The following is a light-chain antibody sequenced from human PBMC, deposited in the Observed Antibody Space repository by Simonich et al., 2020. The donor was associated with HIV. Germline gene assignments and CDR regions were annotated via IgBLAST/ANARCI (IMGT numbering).Light chain of an antibody. V-gene: IGKV3-15*01. CDR3: QQYNDWPT. CDR1: QSVNSN. J-gene: IGKJ4*01. Sequence: EIVMTQSPATLSVSPGDSATLSCRASQSVNSNLAWYQQKPGLPPRLLIDGASTRATGIPARFSGSGSGTEFTLTISSMQSEDFAVYSCQQYNDWPTFGGGTKVEIK. CDR2: GAS.